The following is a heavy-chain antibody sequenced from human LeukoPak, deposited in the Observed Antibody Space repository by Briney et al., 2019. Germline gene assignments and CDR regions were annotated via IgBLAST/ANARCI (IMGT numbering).Heavy chain of an antibody. J-gene: IGHJ6*03. D-gene: IGHD3-10*01. CDR2: ISGTGKTS. CDR3: ARQRFGDYNYMDV. V-gene: IGHV3-11*04. CDR1: GFNFRDYY. Sequence: GGSLRLSWAASGFNFRDYYISWLRQAPGKGLEWISHISGTGKTSKYAESMEGRFTISRDNSNHLLYLQMTSLRADDTAVYFCARQRFGDYNYMDVWGKGTTVTVSS.